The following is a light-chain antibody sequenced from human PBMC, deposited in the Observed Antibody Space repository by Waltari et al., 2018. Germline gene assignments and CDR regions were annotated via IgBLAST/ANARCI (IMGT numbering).Light chain of an antibody. Sequence: QSVLTQPPSVSGAPRQRVTLSCTGSSPNIRPGYDAPRYQQRPGTAPKLLIYGNRNRPSGVPDRFSGSKSGTSASLAITGLQAEDEADYYCQSYDSSLSGSVFGGGTKLTVL. CDR3: QSYDSSLSGSV. CDR2: GNR. CDR1: SPNIRPGYD. V-gene: IGLV1-40*01. J-gene: IGLJ2*01.